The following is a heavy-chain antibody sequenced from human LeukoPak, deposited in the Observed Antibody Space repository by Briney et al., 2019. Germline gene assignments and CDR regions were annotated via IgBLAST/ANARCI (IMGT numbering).Heavy chain of an antibody. D-gene: IGHD3-3*01. CDR3: ARSRYLEWGGAFDM. V-gene: IGHV3-66*01. CDR2: IYRGGST. J-gene: IGHJ3*02. CDR1: GFTVSGNY. Sequence: PGGSLRLSCAASGFTVSGNYMTWVRQAPGKGLEWVSVIYRGGSTYYADSVKGRFTISRDDSKNTVYLQLNSLRGEDTAIYYCARSRYLEWGGAFDMWGQGTMVTVSS.